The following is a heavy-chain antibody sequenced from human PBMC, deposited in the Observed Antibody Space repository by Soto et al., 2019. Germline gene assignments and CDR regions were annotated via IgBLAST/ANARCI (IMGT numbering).Heavy chain of an antibody. Sequence: GSLRLSCAASGFTFSTYNMNWVRQAPGKGLEWVSSISSSSTYIYYADSVKGRFTISRDNAKNSLYLQMNSLRAEDTAVYYCGGYCSAGSCLSGDYWGQGTLVTVSS. CDR3: GGYCSAGSCLSGDY. CDR2: ISSSSTYI. CDR1: GFTFSTYN. J-gene: IGHJ4*02. D-gene: IGHD2-15*01. V-gene: IGHV3-21*01.